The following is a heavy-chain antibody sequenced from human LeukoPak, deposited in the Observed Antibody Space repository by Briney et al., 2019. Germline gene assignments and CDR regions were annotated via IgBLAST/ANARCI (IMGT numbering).Heavy chain of an antibody. V-gene: IGHV3-7*03. CDR2: IKQDGSEK. CDR3: ARAPPYCSGGSCYRIVDY. J-gene: IGHJ4*02. Sequence: GGSLRLSCAASGFTFSSYWMSWVRQAPGKGLEWVANIKQDGSEKYYVDSVKGRFTISRDNAKNSLYLQMNSLRAEDTAVYYCARAPPYCSGGSCYRIVDYWGQGTLVTVSS. D-gene: IGHD2-15*01. CDR1: GFTFSSYW.